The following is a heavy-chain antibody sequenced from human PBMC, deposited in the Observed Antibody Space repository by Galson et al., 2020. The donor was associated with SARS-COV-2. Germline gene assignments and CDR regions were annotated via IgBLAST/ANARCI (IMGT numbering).Heavy chain of an antibody. CDR1: GGSFSGYY. Sequence: ETSETLSLTCAVYGGSFSGYYWSWIRQPXXXGLEWIGXIXXXXXXXXNQSLKSRVTISVDTSKNQFSLKLSSVTAADTAVYYCARGQIAAAGTEFYYYYGMDVWGQGTTVTVSS. V-gene: IGHV4-34*01. J-gene: IGHJ6*02. D-gene: IGHD6-13*01. CDR3: ARGQIAAAGTEFYYYYGMDV. CDR2: IXXXXXX.